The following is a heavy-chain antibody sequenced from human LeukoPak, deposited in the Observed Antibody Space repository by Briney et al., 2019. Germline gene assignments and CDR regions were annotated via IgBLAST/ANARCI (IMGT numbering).Heavy chain of an antibody. CDR2: INAGNGNT. Sequence: ASVKVSCKASGYTFTSYAMHWVRQAPGQRLEWMGWINAGNGNTKYSQKFQGRVTITRDTSASTAYMELSSLRSEDTAVYYCARLDTAMVRRTNFDYWGQGTLVTVSS. CDR1: GYTFTSYA. D-gene: IGHD5-18*01. V-gene: IGHV1-3*01. J-gene: IGHJ4*02. CDR3: ARLDTAMVRRTNFDY.